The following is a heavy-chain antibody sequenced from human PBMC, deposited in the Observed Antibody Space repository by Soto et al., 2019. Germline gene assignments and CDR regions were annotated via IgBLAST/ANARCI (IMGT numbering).Heavy chain of an antibody. D-gene: IGHD6-13*01. CDR1: GFTFSSYW. CDR2: INSDGSST. J-gene: IGHJ6*03. Sequence: GGSLRLSCAASGFTFSSYWMHWVRQAPGKGLVWVSRINSDGSSTSYADSVKGRFTISRDNAKNTLYLQMNSLRAEDTAVYYCARGDSSSWNYYYYYYMDVWGKGTTVTVSS. CDR3: ARGDSSSWNYYYYYYMDV. V-gene: IGHV3-74*01.